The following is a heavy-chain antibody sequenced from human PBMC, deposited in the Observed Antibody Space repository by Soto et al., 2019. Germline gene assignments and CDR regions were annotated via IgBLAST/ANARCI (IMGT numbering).Heavy chain of an antibody. D-gene: IGHD3-10*01. CDR1: AYPVTSYY. V-gene: IGHV1-46*01. J-gene: IGHJ2*01. CDR2: INPSGGST. Sequence: SGKGSCNAPAYPVTSYYMHLVRQPPGQGLEWMGIINPSGGSTSYAQKFQGRVTMTRDTSTSTGYMELSSLRSEDTAVYYCARASMVRGASLDLWGRGTLVTVSS. CDR3: ARASMVRGASLDL.